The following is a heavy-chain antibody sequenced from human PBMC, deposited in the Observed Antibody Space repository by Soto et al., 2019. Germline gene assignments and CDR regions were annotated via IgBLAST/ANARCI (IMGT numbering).Heavy chain of an antibody. J-gene: IGHJ4*02. D-gene: IGHD4-17*01. CDR3: ARQFSVYGDYGRYFDF. V-gene: IGHV4-39*01. Sequence: QLQLQESGPGLVKPSETLSLTCTVSGGSISSSGYYWGWIRQPPGKGLEWIGTIYYSGSTYYNPSLKRRVTISVDTSKNQFSLKLRSVSAADTAVYYCARQFSVYGDYGRYFDFWGQGTLVTVSS. CDR1: GGSISSSGYY. CDR2: IYYSGST.